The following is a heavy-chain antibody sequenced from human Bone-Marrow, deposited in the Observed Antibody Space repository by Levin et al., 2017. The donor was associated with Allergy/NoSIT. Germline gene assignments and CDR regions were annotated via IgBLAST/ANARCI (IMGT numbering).Heavy chain of an antibody. D-gene: IGHD1-26*01. J-gene: IGHJ4*02. CDR1: GSTVRSNF. Sequence: GESLKISCEASGSTVRSNFMSWVRQAPGKGLEWISILHNDDNTDYADSVKGRFTISRDSSKNTLYLQMTSLRAEDTAVYYCARDRPGTYLDYWGQGTLVTVSS. CDR3: ARDRPGTYLDY. CDR2: LHNDDNT. V-gene: IGHV3-53*01.